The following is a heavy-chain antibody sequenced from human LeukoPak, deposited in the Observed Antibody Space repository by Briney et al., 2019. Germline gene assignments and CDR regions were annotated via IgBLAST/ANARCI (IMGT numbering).Heavy chain of an antibody. CDR1: GFTFSSHS. J-gene: IGHJ4*02. D-gene: IGHD6-13*01. Sequence: GESLRLSCAASGFTFSSHSMSWVRQAPGKGLGWVSAITSGSGSNVYYTDSLKGRFTISRDNSKNTLYLHMNSLRAEDTAVYYCARHGSWSFDYWGQGTLLTVSA. V-gene: IGHV3-23*01. CDR3: ARHGSWSFDY. CDR2: ITSGSGSNV.